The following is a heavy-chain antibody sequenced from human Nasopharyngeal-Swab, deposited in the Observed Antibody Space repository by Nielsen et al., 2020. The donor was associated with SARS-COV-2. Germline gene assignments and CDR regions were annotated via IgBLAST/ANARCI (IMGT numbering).Heavy chain of an antibody. CDR1: GFTFSSYA. D-gene: IGHD1-14*01. Sequence: GGSLRLSCAASGFTFSSYAIHWVRQAPGKGLAWVAVISYDGSNKYYADSVKGRFTIPRDNSKNTLYLQMNSLRAEDTAVYYCARCFGTAPENQIYGMDVWGQGTTVTVSS. CDR3: ARCFGTAPENQIYGMDV. V-gene: IGHV3-30*04. CDR2: ISYDGSNK. J-gene: IGHJ6*02.